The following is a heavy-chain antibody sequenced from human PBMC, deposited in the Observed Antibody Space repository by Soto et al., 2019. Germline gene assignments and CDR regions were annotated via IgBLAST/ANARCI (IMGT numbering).Heavy chain of an antibody. CDR1: GYTFTSYG. J-gene: IGHJ3*02. V-gene: IGHV1-18*01. D-gene: IGHD3-22*01. CDR2: ISAYNGNT. Sequence: ASVKVSCKASGYTFTSYGISWVRQAPGQGLEWMGWISAYNGNTNYAQKLQGRVTMTTDTSTSTAYMELRSLRSDDTAVDYCARDRDYYYSSGYYAFDIWGQGTMVTVSS. CDR3: ARDRDYYYSSGYYAFDI.